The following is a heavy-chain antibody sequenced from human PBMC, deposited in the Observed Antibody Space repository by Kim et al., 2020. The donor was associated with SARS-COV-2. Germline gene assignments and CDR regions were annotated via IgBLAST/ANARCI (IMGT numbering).Heavy chain of an antibody. J-gene: IGHJ4*02. D-gene: IGHD4-17*01. Sequence: ASVKVSCKASGYTFTNYGFSWVRQAPGQGLEWMGWISVYSGNTNYAQKFQDRVTMTADTSTNTAYMDLRTLRSDDTAVYYCARDRQDYGDFPQGFEYWGQGTLVTV. CDR2: ISVYSGNT. CDR1: GYTFTNYG. V-gene: IGHV1-18*01. CDR3: ARDRQDYGDFPQGFEY.